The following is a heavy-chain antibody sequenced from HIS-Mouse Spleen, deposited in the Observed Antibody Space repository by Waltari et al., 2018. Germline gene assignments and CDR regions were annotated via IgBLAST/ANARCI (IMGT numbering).Heavy chain of an antibody. Sequence: QVQLQESGPGLVNPSQTLSLTCTVYGGSIRSGHYYWTWIRQPPGKGLEWIGYIYYSGSTYYNPSLKSRVTISVDTSKNQFSLKLSSVTAADTAVYYCARGLGIWNWFDPWGQGTLVTVSS. CDR1: GGSIRSGHYY. CDR3: ARGLGIWNWFDP. V-gene: IGHV4-30-4*01. J-gene: IGHJ5*02. D-gene: IGHD7-27*01. CDR2: IYYSGST.